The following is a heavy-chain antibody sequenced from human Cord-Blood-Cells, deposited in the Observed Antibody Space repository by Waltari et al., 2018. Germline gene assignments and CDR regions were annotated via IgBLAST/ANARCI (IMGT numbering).Heavy chain of an antibody. D-gene: IGHD5-18*01. CDR1: GGSFSGYY. Sequence: QVQLQQWGAGLLKPSETLSLPCAVYGGSFSGYYWSWLRPPPGKGLEWIGEINHSGSTNYNPSLKSRVTISVDTSKNQFSLKLSSVTAADTAVYYCARGRGYSYGYRFDPWGQGTLVTVSS. CDR2: INHSGST. CDR3: ARGRGYSYGYRFDP. V-gene: IGHV4-34*01. J-gene: IGHJ5*02.